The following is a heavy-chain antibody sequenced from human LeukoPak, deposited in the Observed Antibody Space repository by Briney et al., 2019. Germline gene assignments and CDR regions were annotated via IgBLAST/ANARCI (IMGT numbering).Heavy chain of an antibody. D-gene: IGHD2-2*01. V-gene: IGHV3-23*01. CDR2: ISGSGGGT. CDR1: GFTFSSYT. CDR3: ARAMVVVVPAASYYFDY. Sequence: GGSLRLSCAASGFTFSSYTMHWVRQAPGKGLEWVSVISGSGGGTYYADSVKGRFTISRDNSKNTLYLQMNSLRAEDTAVYYCARAMVVVVPAASYYFDYWGQGTLVTVSP. J-gene: IGHJ4*02.